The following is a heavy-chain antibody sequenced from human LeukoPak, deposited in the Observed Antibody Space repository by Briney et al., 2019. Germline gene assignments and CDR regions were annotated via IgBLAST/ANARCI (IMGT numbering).Heavy chain of an antibody. J-gene: IGHJ6*02. D-gene: IGHD1-14*01. V-gene: IGHV3-30*18. CDR1: GFTFSSYG. Sequence: GGSLRLSCAASGFTFSSYGMHWVRQAPGKGLEWVAVISYDGSNKYYADSVKGRFTISRDNSKNTLYLQMNSLRAEDTAVYYCAKEVSEYYYYGMDVWGQGTTVTVSS. CDR3: AKEVSEYYYYGMDV. CDR2: ISYDGSNK.